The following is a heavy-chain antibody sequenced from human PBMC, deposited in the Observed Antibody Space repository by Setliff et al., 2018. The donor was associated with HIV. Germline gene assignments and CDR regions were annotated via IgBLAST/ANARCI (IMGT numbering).Heavy chain of an antibody. J-gene: IGHJ6*03. V-gene: IGHV1-18*04. Sequence: GASVKVSCKASGYTFINFGITWVRQAPGQGLEWVGYISGYNGNTKYAQSVQGRVTMTTDTSTSTAYMELRSLRYDDTAVYYCARDPRSGYDSDTAMVTVYYYYMDVWGKGTTVTVSS. CDR1: GYTFINFG. D-gene: IGHD5-18*01. CDR2: ISGYNGNT. CDR3: ARDPRSGYDSDTAMVTVYYYYMDV.